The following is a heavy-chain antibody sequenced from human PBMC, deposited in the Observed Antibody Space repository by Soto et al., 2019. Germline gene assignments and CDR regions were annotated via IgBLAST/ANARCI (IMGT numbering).Heavy chain of an antibody. D-gene: IGHD6-19*01. CDR3: AKSRRLWLVPADF. CDR2: IYPGGVNI. CDR1: GYSFTSHY. V-gene: IGHV1-46*01. J-gene: IGHJ4*02. Sequence: ASVKVSCKAIGYSFTSHYMHWVRQAPGQGLEWMGTIYPGGVNIGYAQKFQGRVTMTRDTSTSTVYMELSSLRSEDTAVYYCAKSRRLWLVPADFWGQGTLVTVSS.